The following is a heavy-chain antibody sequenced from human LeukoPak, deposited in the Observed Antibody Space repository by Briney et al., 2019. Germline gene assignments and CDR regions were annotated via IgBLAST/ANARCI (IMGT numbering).Heavy chain of an antibody. V-gene: IGHV4-61*01. D-gene: IGHD4-17*01. CDR1: GGSVSSGSYY. Sequence: SETLSLTCTVSGGSVSSGSYYWSWIRQPPGKGLEWIGYIYYSGSTNYNPSLKSRVTISVDTSKNQFSLKLSSVTAADTAVYYCARGAPYGDYPSYYYYYGMDVWGQGTTVTVSS. CDR2: IYYSGST. J-gene: IGHJ6*02. CDR3: ARGAPYGDYPSYYYYYGMDV.